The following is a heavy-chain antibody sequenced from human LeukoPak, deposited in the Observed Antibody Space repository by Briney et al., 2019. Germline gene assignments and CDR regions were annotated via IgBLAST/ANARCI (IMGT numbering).Heavy chain of an antibody. V-gene: IGHV4-34*01. Sequence: SETLSLTCAVYGGSFSGYYWSWIRQPPGKGREWIGEINHSGSSNYNPSLKSRGTISIDTSKNQFSLKLSSVTAEDTAVYYCASSITMVRGVKENWFDPWGEGTLVTVPS. D-gene: IGHD3-10*01. CDR2: INHSGSS. CDR1: GGSFSGYY. CDR3: ASSITMVRGVKENWFDP. J-gene: IGHJ5*02.